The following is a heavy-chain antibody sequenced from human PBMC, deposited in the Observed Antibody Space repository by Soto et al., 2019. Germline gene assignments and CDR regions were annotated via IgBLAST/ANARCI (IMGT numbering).Heavy chain of an antibody. CDR2: ISYDGSNK. V-gene: IGHV3-30-3*01. J-gene: IGHJ4*02. CDR1: GFTFSSYA. CDR3: ARGPLYYYDSSGYYPYYFDD. D-gene: IGHD3-22*01. Sequence: QVQLVESGGGVVQPGRSLRLSCAASGFTFSSYAMHWVRQAPGKGLEWVAVISYDGSNKYYADSVKGRFTISRDNSKNTLYLQMNSLRAEDTAVYYCARGPLYYYDSSGYYPYYFDDWGQGTLVTVSS.